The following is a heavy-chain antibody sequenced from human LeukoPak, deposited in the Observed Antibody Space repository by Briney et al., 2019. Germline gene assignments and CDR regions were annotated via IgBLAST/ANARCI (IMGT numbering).Heavy chain of an antibody. CDR1: GYTFTSYG. Sequence: ASVKVSCKASGYTFTSYGIIWVRQAPGQGLEWMGWISAYNGNTNYAQKLQGRVTMTTDTSTSTAYMELRSLRAEDTALYYCAKDGSSGWYLVDPAMGSPTGYWGQGTLVTVSS. CDR2: ISAYNGNT. V-gene: IGHV1-18*01. D-gene: IGHD6-19*01. J-gene: IGHJ4*02. CDR3: AKDGSSGWYLVDPAMGSPTGY.